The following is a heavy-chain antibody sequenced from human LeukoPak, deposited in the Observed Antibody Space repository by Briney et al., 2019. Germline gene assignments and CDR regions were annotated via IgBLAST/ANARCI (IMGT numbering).Heavy chain of an antibody. CDR2: ISSSSSYI. J-gene: IGHJ5*02. D-gene: IGHD2-15*01. V-gene: IGHV3-21*01. CDR1: GFTLSRYS. Sequence: PGGSLRLSCAASGFTLSRYSMNWVRQAPGKGLEWVSSISSSSSYIYYADSVKGRFTISRDNAKNSLYLQMNSLRAEDTAVYYCARDLVVVVAATPGDWFDPWGQGTLVTVSS. CDR3: ARDLVVVVAATPGDWFDP.